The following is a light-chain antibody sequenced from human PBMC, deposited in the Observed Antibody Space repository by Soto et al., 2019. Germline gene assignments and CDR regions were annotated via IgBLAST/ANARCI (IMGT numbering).Light chain of an antibody. V-gene: IGLV1-47*01. CDR1: SSNIGGNY. Sequence: QSVLTQPPSASGTPGQRASISCSGSSSNIGGNYVCWYQHLPGTAPKLLIYMNNQRPSGVPDRFSGSKSGTSASLAISGLRSEGEADYYCAEWDDSLSGPVFGGGTQMTVL. CDR2: MNN. J-gene: IGLJ3*02. CDR3: AEWDDSLSGPV.